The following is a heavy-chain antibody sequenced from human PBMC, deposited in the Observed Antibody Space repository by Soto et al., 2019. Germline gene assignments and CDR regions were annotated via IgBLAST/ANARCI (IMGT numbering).Heavy chain of an antibody. CDR3: ARGLRDFDY. J-gene: IGHJ4*02. CDR2: IYYSGST. CDR1: GGSISSYY. V-gene: IGHV4-59*01. D-gene: IGHD4-17*01. Sequence: KPSETLSLTCTVSGGSISSYYWSWIRQPPGKGLEWIGYIYYSGSTNYNPSLKSRVTISVDTSKNQFSLKLSSVTAADTAVYYCARGLRDFDYWGQGTLVTVSS.